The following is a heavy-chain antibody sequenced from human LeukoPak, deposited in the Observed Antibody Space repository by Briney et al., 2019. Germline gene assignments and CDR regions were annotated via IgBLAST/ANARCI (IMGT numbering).Heavy chain of an antibody. CDR3: AKDIFGGGYYYGMDV. D-gene: IGHD3-3*01. Sequence: GRSLRLSCVASGFIFSTYDMHWVRQAPGKGLEWVAVISYDGAKKYYADSVKGRFTISRDNSRNTLYLQMNSLRTEDTAVYYCAKDIFGGGYYYGMDVWGQGTTVTVSS. CDR1: GFIFSTYD. V-gene: IGHV3-30-3*01. J-gene: IGHJ6*02. CDR2: ISYDGAKK.